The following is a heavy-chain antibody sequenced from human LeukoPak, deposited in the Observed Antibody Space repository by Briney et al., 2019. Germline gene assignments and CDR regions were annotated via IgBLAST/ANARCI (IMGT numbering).Heavy chain of an antibody. CDR1: GFTFDDYG. CDR2: INWNGGST. CDR3: ARLYCSGGSCYLGNYYYYMDV. V-gene: IGHV3-20*01. D-gene: IGHD2-15*01. Sequence: GGSLRLSCAASGFTFDDYGMGWVRQAPGKGLEWVSGINWNGGSTGYADSVKGRFTISRDNAKNSLYLQMNSLRAEDTALYHCARLYCSGGSCYLGNYYYYMDVWGKGTTVTISS. J-gene: IGHJ6*03.